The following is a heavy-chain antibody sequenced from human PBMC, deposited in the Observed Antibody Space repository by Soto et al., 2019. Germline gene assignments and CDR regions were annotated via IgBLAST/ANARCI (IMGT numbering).Heavy chain of an antibody. D-gene: IGHD3-9*01. CDR1: GFSFSNYW. J-gene: IGHJ3*01. CDR3: ARGQIPRYYATAFDV. Sequence: EVQLVESGGGLVQPGGSLRLSCAASGFSFSNYWLTWVRRAPGKGLEWVANIKQDGSEKYYVDSVKGRFTISRDNAKNSLYLQMNSLRAEDTAMYYCARGQIPRYYATAFDVWGQGTMVTVSS. CDR2: IKQDGSEK. V-gene: IGHV3-7*01.